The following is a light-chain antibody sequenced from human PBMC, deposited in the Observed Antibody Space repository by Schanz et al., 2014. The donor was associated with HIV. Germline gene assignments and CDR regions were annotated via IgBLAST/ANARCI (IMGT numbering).Light chain of an antibody. Sequence: QSALTQPASVSGSPGQSITISCTGTSSDIGAYNYVSWYQQHPGKAPKLMIYDVNIRPSGVSNRFSGSKSGNTASLTISGLQAEDEGDYYCSSYTSTNTLVVFGGGTKLTVL. V-gene: IGLV2-14*03. CDR2: DVN. J-gene: IGLJ2*01. CDR1: SSDIGAYNY. CDR3: SSYTSTNTLVV.